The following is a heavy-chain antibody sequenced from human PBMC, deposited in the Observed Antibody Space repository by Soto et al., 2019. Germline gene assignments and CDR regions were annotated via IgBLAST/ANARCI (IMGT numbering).Heavy chain of an antibody. CDR2: ISGSGGST. D-gene: IGHD3-10*01. CDR1: GFTFSSYA. CDR3: AKDRPDGSGSYYSVPYFDY. J-gene: IGHJ4*02. V-gene: IGHV3-23*01. Sequence: GGSLRLSCAASGFTFSSYAMSWVRQAPGEGLEWVSAISGSGGSTYYADSVKGRFTISRDNSKNTLYLQMNSLRAEDTAVYYCAKDRPDGSGSYYSVPYFDYWGQGTLVTVSS.